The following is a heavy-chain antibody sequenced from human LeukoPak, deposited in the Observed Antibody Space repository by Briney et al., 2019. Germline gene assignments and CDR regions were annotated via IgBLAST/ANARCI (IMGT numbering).Heavy chain of an antibody. J-gene: IGHJ4*02. V-gene: IGHV1-2*02. Sequence: APVKVSCKASGYTFTGYYIHWVRQAPGQGLEWMGWINPNTGGTNYAQKLQDRVTMTRDTSISTAYMELSRLRSDDTAVYYCARGSDSSGYYVLHFDYWGQGTLVTVSS. CDR1: GYTFTGYY. CDR2: INPNTGGT. CDR3: ARGSDSSGYYVLHFDY. D-gene: IGHD3-22*01.